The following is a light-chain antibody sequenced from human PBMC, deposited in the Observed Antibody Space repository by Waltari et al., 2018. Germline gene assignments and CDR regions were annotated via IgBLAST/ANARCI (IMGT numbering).Light chain of an antibody. V-gene: IGLV2-14*01. CDR2: EVS. CDR3: SSYTTSSAPGV. CDR1: DRDVGAYDL. Sequence: QSALTQPASVSGSPGQSITISCPGTDRDVGAYDLLPWYQQHPGKAPHLIMYEVSNRPSGISNRFSASKSGNTASLTISGLQAEDEADYYCSSYTTSSAPGVFGTGTRVTVL. J-gene: IGLJ1*01.